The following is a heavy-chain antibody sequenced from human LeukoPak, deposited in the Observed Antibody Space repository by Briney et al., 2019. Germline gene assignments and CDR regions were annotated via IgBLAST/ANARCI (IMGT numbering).Heavy chain of an antibody. V-gene: IGHV1-69*04. CDR3: ARRDLTYYYDSSGYCD. Sequence: SVKVYCKASGGTFSSYAISWVRQAPGQGLEWMGRIIPILGIANYTQKFQGRVTITADKSTSTAYMELSSLRSEDTAVYYCARRDLTYYYDSSGYCDWGQGTLVTVSS. CDR1: GGTFSSYA. J-gene: IGHJ4*02. CDR2: IIPILGIA. D-gene: IGHD3-22*01.